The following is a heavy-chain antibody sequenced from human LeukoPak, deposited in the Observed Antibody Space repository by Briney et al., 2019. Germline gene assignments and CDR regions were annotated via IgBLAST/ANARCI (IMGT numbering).Heavy chain of an antibody. D-gene: IGHD3-10*01. CDR3: ARVGNYGSAFDI. CDR2: IAGNGDNT. Sequence: GGSLRLSCAVSGFTFSSYSMHWVRQAPGKGLEFVAAIAGNGDNTYYANSVKGRFTISRDISKNTLYLQMGSLRAEDMAVYYCARVGNYGSAFDIWGQGTMVTFSS. CDR1: GFTFSSYS. V-gene: IGHV3-64*01. J-gene: IGHJ3*02.